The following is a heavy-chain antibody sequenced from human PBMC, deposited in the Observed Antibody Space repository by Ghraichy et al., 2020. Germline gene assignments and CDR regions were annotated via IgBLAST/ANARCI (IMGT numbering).Heavy chain of an antibody. J-gene: IGHJ4*02. CDR2: VYDSGNT. V-gene: IGHV4-59*01. CDR1: GGSISRYY. Sequence: SQTLSLTCTVSGGSISRYYWSWIRQAPGKGLEWIGYVYDSGNTNYNPSLKSRVTISVDTSKNLFFLKLSSVTAADTAVYYCARDLVTMVQGVVTNYFDYWGQGTLVTVSS. D-gene: IGHD3-10*01. CDR3: ARDLVTMVQGVVTNYFDY.